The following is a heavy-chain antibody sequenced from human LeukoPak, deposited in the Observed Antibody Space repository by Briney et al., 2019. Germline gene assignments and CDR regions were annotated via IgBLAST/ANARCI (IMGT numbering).Heavy chain of an antibody. CDR2: ISAYNGNT. CDR1: GYTFTSYG. Sequence: ASVKVSCKAPGYTFTSYGISWVRQAPGQGLEWMGWISAYNGNTNYAQKLQGRVTMTTDTSTSTAYMELRSLRSDDTAVYYCARGPQLVGATYFRFDYWGQGTLVTVSS. V-gene: IGHV1-18*01. D-gene: IGHD1-26*01. J-gene: IGHJ4*02. CDR3: ARGPQLVGATYFRFDY.